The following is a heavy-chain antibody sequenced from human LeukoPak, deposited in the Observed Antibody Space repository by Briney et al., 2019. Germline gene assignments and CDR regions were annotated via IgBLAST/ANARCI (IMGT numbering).Heavy chain of an antibody. V-gene: IGHV1-69*05. CDR2: IIPIFGTA. CDR1: GGTFSSYA. Sequence: ASVKVSCKASGGTFSSYAISWVRQAPGQGLEWMGRIIPIFGTANYAQKFQGRVTITTDESTSTAYMELSSLRSEDTAVYYCAMTELGYCSGGSCYAYFDYWGQGTLVTVSS. D-gene: IGHD2-15*01. CDR3: AMTELGYCSGGSCYAYFDY. J-gene: IGHJ4*02.